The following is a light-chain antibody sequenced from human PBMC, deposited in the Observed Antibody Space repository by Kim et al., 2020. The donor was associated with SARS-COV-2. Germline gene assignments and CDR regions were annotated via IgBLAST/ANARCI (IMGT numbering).Light chain of an antibody. CDR1: QMIDTW. J-gene: IGKJ2*01. CDR2: LAS. V-gene: IGKV1-5*03. CDR3: QHYSRFPYT. Sequence: DIQMTQSPSTLSASIGDRVTITCRASQMIDTWLVWYQQKPGKAPKLLIYLASTLENGVPPRFSGSGSGAEFTLTINSLQPDDFATYYCQHYSRFPYTFGQGTKLEI.